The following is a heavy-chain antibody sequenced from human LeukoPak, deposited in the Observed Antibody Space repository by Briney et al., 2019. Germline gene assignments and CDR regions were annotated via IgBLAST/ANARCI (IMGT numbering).Heavy chain of an antibody. V-gene: IGHV4-39*01. CDR2: IFYSGST. CDR3: ARHEKGIGEPVVAFDV. J-gene: IGHJ3*01. D-gene: IGHD3-10*01. CDR1: SGSISSSSYY. Sequence: NPSETLSLTCTVSSGSISSSSYYWGWLRQPPGKGLEWVGSIFYSGSTYYNPSLKSRVTISVDTSKNQFSLKLTSVTAADTAMYYCARHEKGIGEPVVAFDVWGQGTMVTVSS.